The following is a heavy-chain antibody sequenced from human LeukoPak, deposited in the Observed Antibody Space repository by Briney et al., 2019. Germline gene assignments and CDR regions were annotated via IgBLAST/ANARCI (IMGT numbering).Heavy chain of an antibody. V-gene: IGHV3-33*08. CDR1: GFTFGSYA. D-gene: IGHD6-19*01. J-gene: IGHJ4*02. CDR3: ARGDPYSSGCFDY. Sequence: GGSLRLSCAASGFTFGSYAMHWVRQAPGKGLEWVAVIWYDGSNKYYADSAKGRFTISRDNSKNTLYLQMNSLRAEDTAVYYCARGDPYSSGCFDYWGQGTLVTVSS. CDR2: IWYDGSNK.